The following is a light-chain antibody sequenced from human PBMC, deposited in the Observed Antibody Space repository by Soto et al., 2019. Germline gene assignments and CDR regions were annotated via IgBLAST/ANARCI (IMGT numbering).Light chain of an antibody. J-gene: IGKJ1*01. CDR2: LAS. V-gene: IGKV1-9*01. Sequence: DIHLTQSPSFLSASVGDRVTITCRASQGISNSLAWYQQKPGKAPKLLMYLASTLQSGVPARFSGSGSGTNLTLTISSLQPEDFATYYCQQLIRFPTKFGQGTKVDIK. CDR1: QGISNS. CDR3: QQLIRFPTK.